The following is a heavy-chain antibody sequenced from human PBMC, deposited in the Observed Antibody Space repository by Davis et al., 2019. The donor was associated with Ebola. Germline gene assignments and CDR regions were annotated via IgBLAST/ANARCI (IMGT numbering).Heavy chain of an antibody. Sequence: AASVKVSCKASGYTFTSHYMHWVRQAPGQGLEWMGIINPSGGNTSYAQKFQGRVTMTRDTSTSTVHMELSSLRSEDTAVYYCARHDTMIVDAFDIWGKGTMVTVSS. CDR3: ARHDTMIVDAFDI. CDR2: INPSGGNT. V-gene: IGHV1-46*01. CDR1: GYTFTSHY. D-gene: IGHD3-22*01. J-gene: IGHJ3*02.